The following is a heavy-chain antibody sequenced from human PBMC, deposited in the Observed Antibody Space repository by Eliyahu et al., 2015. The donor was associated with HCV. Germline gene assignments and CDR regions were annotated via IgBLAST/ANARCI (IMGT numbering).Heavy chain of an antibody. Sequence: EVQLVESGGGLVQPGGSLXLSCSASGFTFSXYSMHWVRQVPGKGLEYVSAITESGSSTFXAKSVRGRFTISRDNSKNTLFLQMSGLRIEDTAMYYCAKVVLDDATPTWSDALDVWGKGQWSPCLQ. J-gene: IGHJ3*01. V-gene: IGHV3-64D*09. CDR3: AKVVLDDATPTWSDALDV. CDR1: GFTFSXYS. D-gene: IGHD2/OR15-2a*01. CDR2: ITESGSST.